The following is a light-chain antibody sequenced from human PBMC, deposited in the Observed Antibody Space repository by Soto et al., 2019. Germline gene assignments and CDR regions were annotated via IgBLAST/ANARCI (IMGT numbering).Light chain of an antibody. CDR2: YAS. J-gene: IGKJ1*01. V-gene: IGKV3D-15*01. CDR3: QQYYDWPPWT. Sequence: EIVMTQSPGTLSVSPGEIATLSCRASQTVRSNLAWYQQKPGQAPRLLIHYASTRAAGVPARFSGSGYGTEFTLTISSLQSEDSAVYFCQQYYDWPPWTFGQGTKVDIK. CDR1: QTVRSN.